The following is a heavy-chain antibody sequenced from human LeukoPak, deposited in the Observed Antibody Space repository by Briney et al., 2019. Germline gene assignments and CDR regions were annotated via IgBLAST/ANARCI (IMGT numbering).Heavy chain of an antibody. CDR1: GFTFSSYA. D-gene: IGHD3-10*02. J-gene: IGHJ6*04. V-gene: IGHV3-48*03. CDR2: ISSSGSTI. Sequence: GGSLRLSCAASGFTFSSYAMNWVRQAPGKGLEWVSYISSSGSTIYYADSVKGRFTISRDNAKNSLYLQMNSLRAEDTAVYYCAELGITMIGGAWGKGTTVTISS. CDR3: AELGITMIGGA.